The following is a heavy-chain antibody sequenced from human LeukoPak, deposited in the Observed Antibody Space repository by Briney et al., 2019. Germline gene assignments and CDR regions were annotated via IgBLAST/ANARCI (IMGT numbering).Heavy chain of an antibody. D-gene: IGHD5-18*01. CDR2: IYSGVNT. CDR3: AREMLSYGDALDI. Sequence: GRSLTLSCAASGFDVSDKFMAWVRHVPGKGLEWVSVIYSGVNTYYADSVKGRFTISRDNAKNTLFLQMSSLRAEDTAVYDCAREMLSYGDALDIWGQGTVVTVSS. V-gene: IGHV3-53*01. J-gene: IGHJ3*02. CDR1: GFDVSDKF.